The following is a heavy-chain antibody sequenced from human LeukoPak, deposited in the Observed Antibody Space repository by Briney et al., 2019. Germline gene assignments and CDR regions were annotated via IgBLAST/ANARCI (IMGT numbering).Heavy chain of an antibody. CDR3: ARGLLDSYYYDSSGYYPLDY. V-gene: IGHV4-34*01. D-gene: IGHD3-22*01. CDR1: GFTFSSYA. Sequence: GSLRLSCAASGFTFSSYAMSWIRQPPGKGLEWIGEINHSGSTNYNPSLKSRVTISVDTSKNQFSLKLSSVTAADTAVYYCARGLLDSYYYDSSGYYPLDYWGQGTLVTVSS. CDR2: INHSGST. J-gene: IGHJ4*02.